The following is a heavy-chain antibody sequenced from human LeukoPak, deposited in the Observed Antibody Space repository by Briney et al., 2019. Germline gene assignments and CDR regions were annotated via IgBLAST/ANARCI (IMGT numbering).Heavy chain of an antibody. Sequence: GGSLRLSCAASGFTFSSYGMHWVHQAPGKGLEWVAVISYDGSNKYYADSVKGRFTISRDNSKNTLYLQMNSLRAEDTAVYYCAKDGLHHSNGPGWGMDVWGQGTTVTVSS. J-gene: IGHJ6*02. V-gene: IGHV3-30*18. CDR3: AKDGLHHSNGPGWGMDV. CDR1: GFTFSSYG. CDR2: ISYDGSNK. D-gene: IGHD3-22*01.